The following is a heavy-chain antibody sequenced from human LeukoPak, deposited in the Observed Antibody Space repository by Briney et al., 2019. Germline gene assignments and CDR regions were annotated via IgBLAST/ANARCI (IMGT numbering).Heavy chain of an antibody. CDR2: ISYDGSNK. J-gene: IGHJ4*02. CDR3: ASTGAKYCSSTGCYSDY. Sequence: PGRSLRLSCAASGFTFRNYGMHWVRQAPGKGLEWVAVISYDGSNKYYADSVKGRFTISRDNSKNTLYLQMNSLRAEDTAVYYCASTGAKYCSSTGCYSDYWGQGTLVTVSS. D-gene: IGHD2-2*01. CDR1: GFTFRNYG. V-gene: IGHV3-30*03.